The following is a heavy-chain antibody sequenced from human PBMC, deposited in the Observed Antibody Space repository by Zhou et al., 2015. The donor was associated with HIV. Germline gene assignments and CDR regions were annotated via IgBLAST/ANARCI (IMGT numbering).Heavy chain of an antibody. J-gene: IGHJ3*02. CDR1: GGTFSSYT. V-gene: IGHV1-69*08. D-gene: IGHD6-13*01. Sequence: QVQLVQSGAEVKKPGSSVKVSCKASGGTFSSYTISWVRQAPGQGLEWMGRIIPILGIANYAQKFQGRVTITADKSTSTAYMELSSLRSEDTAVYYCARDRQQLVLRGYDAFVYLGPRDNGHRLF. CDR2: IIPILGIA. CDR3: ARDRQQLVLRGYDAFVY.